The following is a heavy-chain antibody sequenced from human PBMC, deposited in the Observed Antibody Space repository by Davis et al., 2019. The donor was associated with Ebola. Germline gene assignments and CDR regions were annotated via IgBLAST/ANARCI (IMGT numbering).Heavy chain of an antibody. CDR2: IYYSGST. Sequence: SDTLSSTCTVPGGSISSYYWSWIRQPPGKGLEWIGYIYYSGSTNYNPSLKRRVTISVATSKNQFSLKLSSVTAADTAVYYCARQGYSSGCYNDYWGQGTLVTVSS. D-gene: IGHD6-19*01. J-gene: IGHJ4*02. V-gene: IGHV4-59*08. CDR3: ARQGYSSGCYNDY. CDR1: GGSISSYY.